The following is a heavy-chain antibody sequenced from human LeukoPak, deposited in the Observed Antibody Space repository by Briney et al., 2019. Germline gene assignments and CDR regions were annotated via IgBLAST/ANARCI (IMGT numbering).Heavy chain of an antibody. D-gene: IGHD3-22*01. Sequence: SETLSLTCTVSGGSISSYYWSWLRHPPRKGLEWIGYIYYSGSTDYNPSLKSRVTISVDTSKNQFSLKLSSVTAADTAVYYCARAEDSSGYYPLGYWGQGTLVTVSS. CDR3: ARAEDSSGYYPLGY. CDR2: IYYSGST. J-gene: IGHJ4*02. CDR1: GGSISSYY. V-gene: IGHV4-59*01.